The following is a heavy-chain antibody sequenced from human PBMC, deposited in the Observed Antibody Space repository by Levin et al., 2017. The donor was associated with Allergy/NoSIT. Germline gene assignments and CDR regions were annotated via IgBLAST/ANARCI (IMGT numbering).Heavy chain of an antibody. V-gene: IGHV2-26*01. Sequence: SGPTLVKPTETLTLTCTVSGFSLSTARVGVSWIRQSPGKALEWLAHISSNDEKSYSTSLKSRLTISKDTSTSQVVLTLTNMDPVDTGTYYCARTQVERYFDWLYRVHFFDYWGQGTLVTVSS. CDR3: ARTQVERYFDWLYRVHFFDY. CDR2: ISSNDEK. CDR1: GFSLSTARVG. J-gene: IGHJ4*02. D-gene: IGHD3-9*01.